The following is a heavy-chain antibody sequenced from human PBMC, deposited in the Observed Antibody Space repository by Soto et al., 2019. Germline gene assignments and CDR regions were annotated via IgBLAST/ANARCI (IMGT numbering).Heavy chain of an antibody. CDR3: AREGYDSSGDWIDY. J-gene: IGHJ4*02. CDR2: INHSGST. V-gene: IGHV4-34*01. Sequence: ASETLSLTCAVYGGSFSGYYWSWIRQPPGKGLEWIGEINHSGSTNYNPSLKSRVTISVDTSKNQFSLKLSSVTAADTAAYYCAREGYDSSGDWIDYWGQGTLVTVSS. CDR1: GGSFSGYY. D-gene: IGHD3-22*01.